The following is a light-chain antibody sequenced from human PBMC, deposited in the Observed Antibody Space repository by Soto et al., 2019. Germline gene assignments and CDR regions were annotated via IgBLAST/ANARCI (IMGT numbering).Light chain of an antibody. Sequence: QSVLTQPRSVSGSPGQSVTISCTGTISNVGGYNYVSWYQQHPGKAPKLLIYNVNKRPSGVPDRFSGSKSGNTASLTISGLQAEDEADYYCCSYGGSVVFGGGTQLTVL. CDR3: CSYGGSVV. V-gene: IGLV2-11*01. CDR1: ISNVGGYNY. J-gene: IGLJ2*01. CDR2: NVN.